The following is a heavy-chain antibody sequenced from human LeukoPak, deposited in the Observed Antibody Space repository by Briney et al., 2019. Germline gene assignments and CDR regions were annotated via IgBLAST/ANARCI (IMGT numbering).Heavy chain of an antibody. CDR2: ISTSSSYI. J-gene: IGHJ4*02. D-gene: IGHD1-26*01. V-gene: IGHV3-21*01. CDR3: AREFSGSNYGFPFDY. CDR1: GFTFSSYT. Sequence: GGSLRLSCAASGFTFSSYTMNWVRQAPGKGLEWVSSISTSSSYIYYADAVKGRFTISRDNAKNSLYLQMNSLRAEDTAVYYCAREFSGSNYGFPFDYWGQGTLVTVSS.